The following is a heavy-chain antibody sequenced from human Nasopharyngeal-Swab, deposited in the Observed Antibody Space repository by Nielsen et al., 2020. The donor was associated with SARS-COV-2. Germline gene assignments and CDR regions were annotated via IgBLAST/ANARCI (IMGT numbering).Heavy chain of an antibody. V-gene: IGHV1-24*01. D-gene: IGHD1-26*01. CDR3: ARGGGSYPTGYYGMDV. CDR1: GSTLTDFS. CDR2: FDPDDGET. Sequence: SVHVSCKVSGSTLTDFSMHWVRPAPGKGLEWMGGFDPDDGETIYAQKFQGRVTMTEDTSTDTAYMELSSLRSEDTAVYYCARGGGSYPTGYYGMDVWGQGTTVTVSS. J-gene: IGHJ6*02.